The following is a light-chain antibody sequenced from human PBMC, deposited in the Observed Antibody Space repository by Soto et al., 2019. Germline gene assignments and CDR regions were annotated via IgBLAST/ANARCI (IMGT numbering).Light chain of an antibody. CDR1: QSVTSTY. V-gene: IGKV3-20*01. Sequence: VLTQSPGTLSLSPGERATLSCRASQSVTSTYLAWYQQKPGQAPRLLIYGASSRATGVPDRFSGSGSGTDFTLTISRLEPEDFAVYFCHQYASTFGQGTKVDIK. CDR2: GAS. CDR3: HQYAST. J-gene: IGKJ1*01.